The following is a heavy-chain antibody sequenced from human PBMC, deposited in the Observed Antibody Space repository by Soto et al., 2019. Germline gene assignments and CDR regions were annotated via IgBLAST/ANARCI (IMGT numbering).Heavy chain of an antibody. Sequence: GASVKVSCKASGGTFSSYAISWVRQAPGQGLEWMGWMNPNSGTTDYAQKFQGRVTMTRNTSISTAYMELSSLRSEDTAVYYCARGPSVIYYYYYMDVWGKGTTVTVSS. CDR1: GGTFSSYA. J-gene: IGHJ6*03. CDR3: ARGPSVIYYYYYMDV. V-gene: IGHV1-8*02. CDR2: MNPNSGTT.